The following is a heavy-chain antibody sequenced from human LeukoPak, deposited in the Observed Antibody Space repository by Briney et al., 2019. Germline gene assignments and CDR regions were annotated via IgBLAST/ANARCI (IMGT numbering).Heavy chain of an antibody. Sequence: PSETLSLTCAVSGGSISSSNWWSWVRQPPGKGLEWIGEIYHSGSTNYNPSLKSRVTISVDKSKNQFSLKLSSVTAADTAVYYCARGQFDPYYYDSSGYQPLDYWGQGTLVTVSS. J-gene: IGHJ4*02. CDR1: GGSISSSNW. CDR2: IYHSGST. D-gene: IGHD3-22*01. V-gene: IGHV4-4*02. CDR3: ARGQFDPYYYDSSGYQPLDY.